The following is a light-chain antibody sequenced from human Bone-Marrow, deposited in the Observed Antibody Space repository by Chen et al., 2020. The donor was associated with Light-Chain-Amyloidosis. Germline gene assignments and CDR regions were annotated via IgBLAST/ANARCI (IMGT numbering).Light chain of an antibody. J-gene: IGLJ3*02. V-gene: IGLV3-21*02. CDR1: NIGSTS. Sequence: SYVLPQPSSVSVAPAQTATNACGGNNIGSTSVHWYQQTPGQAPLLVVYDDSDRPSGIPERLSGSNSGNTATLTISRVEAGDEADYYCQVWDRSSDRPVFGGGTKLTVL. CDR3: QVWDRSSDRPV. CDR2: DDS.